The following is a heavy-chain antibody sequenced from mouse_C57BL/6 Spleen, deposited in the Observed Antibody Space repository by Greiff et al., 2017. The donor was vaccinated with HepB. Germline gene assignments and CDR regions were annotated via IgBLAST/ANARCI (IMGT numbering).Heavy chain of an antibody. CDR1: GYTFTDYY. CDR3: ARRTGNFDY. Sequence: QVQLQQSGAELVRPGASVKLSCKASGYTFTDYYINWVKQRPGQGLEWIARIYPGSGNTYYNEKFKGKATLTAEKSSSTAYMQLSSLTSEDSAVYFCARRTGNFDYWGQGTTLTVSS. D-gene: IGHD4-1*01. V-gene: IGHV1-76*01. J-gene: IGHJ2*01. CDR2: IYPGSGNT.